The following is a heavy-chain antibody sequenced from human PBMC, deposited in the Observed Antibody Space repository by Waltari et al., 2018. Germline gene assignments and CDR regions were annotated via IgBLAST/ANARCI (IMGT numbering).Heavy chain of an antibody. CDR2: IYTSGST. CDR3: ARDTYYYDSSGEGYMDV. Sequence: QVQLQESGPGLVKPSETLSLTCTVSGGSISSYYWSWIRQPAGKGLEWIGRIYTSGSTNYNPSLKRRVTMSVDTSKNQFSLKLSSVTAADTAVYYCARDTYYYDSSGEGYMDVWGKGTTVTVSS. D-gene: IGHD3-22*01. CDR1: GGSISSYY. V-gene: IGHV4-4*07. J-gene: IGHJ6*03.